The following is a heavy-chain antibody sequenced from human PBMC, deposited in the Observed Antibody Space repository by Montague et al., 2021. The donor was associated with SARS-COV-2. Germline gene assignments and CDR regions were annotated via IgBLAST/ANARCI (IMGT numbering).Heavy chain of an antibody. Sequence: SLRLSCAASGFIFGRYNMNWVRQAPGKGLEWVADITSTSTVNYADSLKGRFTISRDNDKNSLYPEMNSLRDDDTAMYYCAREGYNSEDAFDFWGQGTMVFVSS. V-gene: IGHV3-48*02. CDR3: AREGYNSEDAFDF. J-gene: IGHJ3*01. D-gene: IGHD6-19*01. CDR1: GFIFGRYN. CDR2: ITSTSTV.